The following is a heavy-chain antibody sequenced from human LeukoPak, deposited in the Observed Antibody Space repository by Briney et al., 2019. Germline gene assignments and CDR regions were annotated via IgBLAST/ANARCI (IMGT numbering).Heavy chain of an antibody. CDR2: IYPGDSDT. D-gene: IGHD3-3*01. CDR3: ARQLWSSAFDP. V-gene: IGHV5-51*01. CDR1: GYIFTSYW. Sequence: PGXSLQISCKGSGYIFTSYWIGWVRQVPGKGLEWMGIIYPGDSDTRYSPSFQGQVTISADKSISTAYLQWSSLKASDTAMYYCARQLWSSAFDPWGQGTLVTVSS. J-gene: IGHJ5*02.